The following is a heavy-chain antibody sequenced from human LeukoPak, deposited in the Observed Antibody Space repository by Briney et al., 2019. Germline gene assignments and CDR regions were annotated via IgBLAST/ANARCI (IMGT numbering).Heavy chain of an antibody. J-gene: IGHJ3*02. Sequence: PGGSLRLSCAASGFTFSSYGMHWVRQAPGKGLEWVAVISYDGSNKYYADSVKGRFTISRDSSKNTLYLQMNSLRAEDTAVYYCAKGAHSNTIRDAFDIWGQGTMVTVSS. CDR3: AKGAHSNTIRDAFDI. D-gene: IGHD3-9*01. V-gene: IGHV3-30*18. CDR1: GFTFSSYG. CDR2: ISYDGSNK.